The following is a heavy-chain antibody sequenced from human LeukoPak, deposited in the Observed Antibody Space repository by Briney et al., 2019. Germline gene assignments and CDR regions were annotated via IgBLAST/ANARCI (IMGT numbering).Heavy chain of an antibody. V-gene: IGHV1-69*13. CDR1: GGTFSSYA. D-gene: IGHD5-12*01. Sequence: SEKVSCKASGGTFSSYAISWVRQAPGQGLEWMGGIIPIFGTANYAQKFQGRVTITADESTSTAYMELSSLRSEDTAVYYCARARRGYSGYDYPKGFDYWGQGTLVTVSS. J-gene: IGHJ4*02. CDR2: IIPIFGTA. CDR3: ARARRGYSGYDYPKGFDY.